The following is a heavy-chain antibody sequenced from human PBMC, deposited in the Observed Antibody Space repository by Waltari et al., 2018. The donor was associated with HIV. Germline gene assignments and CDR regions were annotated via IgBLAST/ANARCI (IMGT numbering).Heavy chain of an antibody. V-gene: IGHV2-70*15. D-gene: IGHD6-13*01. Sequence: QVTLRASGPALVKPTQTLTLTCTFSGFSLSTSGLCVIWIRHPPGTALEWLARIDWDDDKYYSTSLKTRLTISKDTSKNQVVLTMTNMDPVDTATYYCARASGIAAAGTFTRYYYYGMDVWGQGTTVTVSS. CDR2: IDWDDDK. CDR3: ARASGIAAAGTFTRYYYYGMDV. J-gene: IGHJ6*02. CDR1: GFSLSTSGLC.